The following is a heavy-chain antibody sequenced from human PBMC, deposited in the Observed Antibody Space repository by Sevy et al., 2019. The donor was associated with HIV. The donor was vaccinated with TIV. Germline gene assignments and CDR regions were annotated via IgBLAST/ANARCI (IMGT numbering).Heavy chain of an antibody. CDR1: GFPFSSYA. J-gene: IGHJ6*02. D-gene: IGHD2-8*02. V-gene: IGHV3-23*01. CDR3: AKRRVQSGLSGGGANYGMDV. Sequence: GGSLRLSCAASGFPFSSYAMSWVRQAPGKGLEWVSTVIGGGSRTDYADSVTGRFIISRDNSRNTLYLQMNSLRAEDTAIYYCAKRRVQSGLSGGGANYGMDVCGRGTTVTVSS. CDR2: VIGGGSRT.